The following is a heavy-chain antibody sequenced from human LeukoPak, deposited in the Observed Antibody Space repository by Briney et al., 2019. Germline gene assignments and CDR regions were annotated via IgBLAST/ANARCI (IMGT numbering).Heavy chain of an antibody. CDR2: IYYSGST. CDR3: ARDVRYSSRPYYFDY. D-gene: IGHD6-13*01. Sequence: ASETLSLTCTVSGGSISSYYWSWIRQPPGKGLEWIGYIYYSGSTNYNPSLKSRVTISVDTPKNQFSLKLSSVTAADTAVYYCARDVRYSSRPYYFDYWGQGTLVTVSS. CDR1: GGSISSYY. J-gene: IGHJ4*02. V-gene: IGHV4-59*01.